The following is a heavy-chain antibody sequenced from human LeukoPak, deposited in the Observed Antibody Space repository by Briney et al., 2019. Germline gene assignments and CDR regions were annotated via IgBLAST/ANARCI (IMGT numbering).Heavy chain of an antibody. CDR2: IYTSGST. CDR1: GGSISSGSYY. V-gene: IGHV4-61*02. J-gene: IGHJ4*02. D-gene: IGHD3-3*01. Sequence: SETLSLTCTVSGGSISSGSYYWSWIRQPAGKGLEWIGRIYTSGSTNYNPSLKSRVTTSVDTSKNQFSLKLSSVTAADTAVYYCARAGWSGYLGAIDYWGQGTLVTVSS. CDR3: ARAGWSGYLGAIDY.